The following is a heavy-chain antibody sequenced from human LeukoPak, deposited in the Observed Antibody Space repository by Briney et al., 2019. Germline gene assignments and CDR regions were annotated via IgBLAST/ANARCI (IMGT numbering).Heavy chain of an antibody. CDR2: FDPEDGET. V-gene: IGHV1-24*01. J-gene: IGHJ4*02. Sequence: FDPEDGETIYAQKFQGRVTMTEDTSTDTAYMELSSLRSEDTAVYYCATTTMVRGVIEGYFDYWGQGTLVTVSS. D-gene: IGHD3-10*01. CDR3: ATTTMVRGVIEGYFDY.